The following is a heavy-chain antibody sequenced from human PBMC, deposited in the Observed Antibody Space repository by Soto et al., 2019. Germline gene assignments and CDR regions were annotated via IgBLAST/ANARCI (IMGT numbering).Heavy chain of an antibody. Sequence: EVQLLESGGGLVQPGGSLRLSCAASGFTFSTYAMSWVRQAPGKGLEWVSVISASGGSTFYADSVKGRFTVSRDNSRNTLYLQVISLRVEDTVVYYCAKDLRTSTNYHYGMDVWGQGTTVTVSS. V-gene: IGHV3-23*01. CDR1: GFTFSTYA. J-gene: IGHJ6*02. CDR2: ISASGGST. CDR3: AKDLRTSTNYHYGMDV.